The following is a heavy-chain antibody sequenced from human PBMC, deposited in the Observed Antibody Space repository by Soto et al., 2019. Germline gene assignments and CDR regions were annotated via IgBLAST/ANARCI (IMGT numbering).Heavy chain of an antibody. Sequence: WETLSLSCPVSGCSISSYYWSWILQPPGKGLEWIGYIYYSGSTNYNPSLKSRVTISVDTSKNQFSLKLSSVTAADTAVHYCARGGYDFWSGTYGMDVWGQGTTVTVSS. V-gene: IGHV4-59*01. CDR2: IYYSGST. CDR1: GCSISSYY. J-gene: IGHJ6*02. D-gene: IGHD3-3*01. CDR3: ARGGYDFWSGTYGMDV.